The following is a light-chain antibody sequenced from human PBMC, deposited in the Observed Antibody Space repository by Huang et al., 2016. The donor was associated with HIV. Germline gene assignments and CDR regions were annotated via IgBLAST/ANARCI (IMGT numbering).Light chain of an antibody. CDR3: QQYGSTPRT. J-gene: IGKJ1*01. CDR2: GAS. V-gene: IGKV3-20*01. CDR1: QTVGH. Sequence: EIVLTQSPGTLSLSPGERATLSCRASQTVGHLAWYQHKHGQAPRLLIYGASTRSPGISDRFSGSGSGTYFTLIISRLELEDFAVYYCQQYGSTPRTFGQGTKVDI.